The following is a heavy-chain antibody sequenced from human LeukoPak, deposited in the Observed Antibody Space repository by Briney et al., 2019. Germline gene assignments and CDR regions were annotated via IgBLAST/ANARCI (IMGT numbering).Heavy chain of an antibody. CDR3: ARDFI. Sequence: GGSLRLSCVGSGFTFSSHWMSWVRQAPGKGLEWVANIKQDGSEVDYVGSVKGRFTISRDNAKNSLFLQMNSLRAEDTAVYYCARDFIWGQGTLVTVSS. CDR2: IKQDGSEV. CDR1: GFTFSSHW. D-gene: IGHD3-10*01. J-gene: IGHJ4*02. V-gene: IGHV3-7*05.